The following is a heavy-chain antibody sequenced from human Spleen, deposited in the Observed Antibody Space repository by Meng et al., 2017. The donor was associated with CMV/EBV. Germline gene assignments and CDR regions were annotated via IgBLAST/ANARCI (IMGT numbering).Heavy chain of an antibody. D-gene: IGHD1-26*01. CDR3: AKDWLITGAAGVFDY. V-gene: IGHV3-30*02. CDR1: GFTFSSYG. CDR2: IRYDGSNQ. Sequence: GGTLRLSCAASGFTFSSYGMHWVRQAPGKGLEWVSFIRYDGSNQYYADSVKGRFTISRDNSKNTVFLQMNGLRAEDTAVYYCAKDWLITGAAGVFDYWGQGRLVTVSS. J-gene: IGHJ4*02.